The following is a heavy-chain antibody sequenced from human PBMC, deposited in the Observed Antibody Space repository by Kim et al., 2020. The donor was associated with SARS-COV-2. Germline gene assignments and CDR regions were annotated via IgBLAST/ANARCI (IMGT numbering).Heavy chain of an antibody. CDR2: VYHSGSA. CDR3: ARFFWSGSKYFDP. J-gene: IGHJ5*02. Sequence: SETLSLTCTVSGGSINNFYWAWIRQPPGKGLEWIAYVYHSGSANYNPSLKSRSTISVDMSENQFSLKLRSVTAADTAMYYCARFFWSGSKYFDPWGQGTLVTVSS. CDR1: GGSINNFY. D-gene: IGHD3-3*01. V-gene: IGHV4-59*13.